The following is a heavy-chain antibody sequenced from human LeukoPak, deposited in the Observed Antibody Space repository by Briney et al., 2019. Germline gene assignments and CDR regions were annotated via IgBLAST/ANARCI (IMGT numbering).Heavy chain of an antibody. CDR1: GFTFSSYS. J-gene: IGHJ4*02. Sequence: GGSLRLSCAASGFTFSSYSMNWVRQAPGKGLEWVSSISSSSSYIYYADSVKGRFTISRDNSKSTLHLQMNSLIAEDTAVYYCAKSGYNRFDYWGQGTRVTVSS. V-gene: IGHV3-21*04. CDR3: AKSGYNRFDY. CDR2: ISSSSSYI. D-gene: IGHD5-24*01.